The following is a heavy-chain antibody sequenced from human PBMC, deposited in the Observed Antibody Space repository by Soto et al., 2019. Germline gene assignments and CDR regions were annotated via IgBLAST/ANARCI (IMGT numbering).Heavy chain of an antibody. Sequence: PGGSLRLSCAASGFTFSSYGMHWVRQAPGKGLEWVAVIVYDGSNEYYADSVKGRFTISRDNSKNTLDLQMKSLRIEDTAVYFCARKGLTRTSIDYWGQGTLVTVSS. CDR3: ARKGLTRTSIDY. J-gene: IGHJ4*02. CDR2: IVYDGSNE. D-gene: IGHD1-1*01. V-gene: IGHV3-30*03. CDR1: GFTFSSYG.